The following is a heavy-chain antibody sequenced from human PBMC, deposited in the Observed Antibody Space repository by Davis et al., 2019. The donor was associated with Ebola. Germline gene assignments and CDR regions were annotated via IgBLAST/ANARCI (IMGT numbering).Heavy chain of an antibody. Sequence: PGGSLRLSCAASGFTFSDYYMSWIRQAPGEGLEWVSYISSSGSTIYYADSVKGRFTISRDNAKNSLYLQMNSLRAEDTAVYYCARGQITMVQEDAFDIWGQGTMVTVSS. CDR1: GFTFSDYY. D-gene: IGHD3-10*01. V-gene: IGHV3-11*04. CDR2: ISSSGSTI. J-gene: IGHJ3*02. CDR3: ARGQITMVQEDAFDI.